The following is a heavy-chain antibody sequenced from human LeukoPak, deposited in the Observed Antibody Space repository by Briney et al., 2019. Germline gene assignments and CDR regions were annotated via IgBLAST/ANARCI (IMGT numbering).Heavy chain of an antibody. J-gene: IGHJ4*02. V-gene: IGHV3-33*01. CDR3: ARDLWRKDFGVAHY. CDR1: GFTFSSYG. CDR2: IWYDGSNK. Sequence: PGRSLRLSCAASGFTFSSYGMHWVRQAPGKGLEWVAVIWYDGSNKYYADSVKGRFTISRDNSKNTLYLQMNSLRAEDTAVYYCARDLWRKDFGVAHYWGQGTLVTVSS. D-gene: IGHD3-3*01.